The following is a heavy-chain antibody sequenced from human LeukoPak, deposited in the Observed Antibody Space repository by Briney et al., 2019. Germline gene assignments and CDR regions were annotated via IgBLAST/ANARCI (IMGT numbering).Heavy chain of an antibody. CDR3: ARDYCTTTRCYPNYFDY. CDR1: GASVRSSNYY. Sequence: PSETLSLTCTVSGASVRSSNYYWSWIRQPPGKGLEWIGYIYYSGSTNYNPSLKSRVTISVDTSKNQFSLKLSSVTAADTAVYYCARDYCTTTRCYPNYFDYWGQGTLVTVSS. CDR2: IYYSGST. V-gene: IGHV4-61*01. J-gene: IGHJ4*02. D-gene: IGHD2-2*01.